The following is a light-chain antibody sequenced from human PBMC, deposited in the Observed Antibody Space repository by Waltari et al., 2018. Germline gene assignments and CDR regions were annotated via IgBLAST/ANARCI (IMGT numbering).Light chain of an antibody. J-gene: IGLJ2*01. V-gene: IGLV2-14*01. CDR3: SSYTSSSTLV. CDR2: EVS. CDR1: SSDVGGYNY. Sequence: QSAPTQPASVSGSPGQSITISCTGTSSDVGGYNYVPWYQQHPGKAPKLMIYEVSNRPSGVSNRFSGSKSGNTASLTISGLQAEDEADYYCSSYTSSSTLVFGGGTKLTVL.